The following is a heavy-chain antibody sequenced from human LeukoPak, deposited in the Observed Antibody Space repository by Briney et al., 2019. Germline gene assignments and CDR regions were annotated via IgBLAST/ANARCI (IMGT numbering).Heavy chain of an antibody. CDR3: ARDGTRGGAPVP. D-gene: IGHD1-14*01. J-gene: IGHJ5*02. CDR1: GGSISSSNYY. V-gene: IGHV4-39*02. Sequence: SETLSLTCTVSGGSISSSNYYWGWIRQPPGKGLEWIGSLDYSGTTYYNPSLKSRVTISIETSKSQFSLKLSSVTAADTAVYSCARDGTRGGAPVPGAQGTLVPVS. CDR2: LDYSGTT.